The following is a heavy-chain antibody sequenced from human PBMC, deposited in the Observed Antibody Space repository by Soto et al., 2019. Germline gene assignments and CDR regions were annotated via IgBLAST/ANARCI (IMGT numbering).Heavy chain of an antibody. CDR2: IYDSGST. CDR1: GGSISHYF. V-gene: IGHV4-59*01. J-gene: IGHJ4*02. Sequence: QVQLQESGPGLVKASETLSLTCTVSGGSISHYFWSWIRQPPGKGLEWIAFIYDSGSTNYNPSLKSRISASVDRSKNQFSLKLNSVTAADTAVYYCVRGWSSSWPYWGQGALVTVSS. CDR3: VRGWSSSWPY. D-gene: IGHD6-13*01.